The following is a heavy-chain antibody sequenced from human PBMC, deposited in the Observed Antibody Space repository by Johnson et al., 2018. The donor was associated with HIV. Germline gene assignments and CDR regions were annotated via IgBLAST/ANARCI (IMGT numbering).Heavy chain of an antibody. CDR3: AKGSVAAALRWGGAFDI. J-gene: IGHJ3*02. D-gene: IGHD6-6*01. CDR1: GFTFSSYW. Sequence: VQLVESGGGLVQPGGSLRLSCAASGFTFSSYWMSWVRQAPGKGLEWVANIKQDGSEKYYVASVKGRFTISRDHAKNSLYLQMNSLRAEDTAFDYCAKGSVAAALRWGGAFDIWGQGTMVTVSS. V-gene: IGHV3-7*05. CDR2: IKQDGSEK.